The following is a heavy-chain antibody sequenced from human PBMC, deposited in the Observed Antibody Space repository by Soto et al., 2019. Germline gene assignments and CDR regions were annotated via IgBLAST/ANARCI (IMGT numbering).Heavy chain of an antibody. J-gene: IGHJ4*02. CDR3: ARELTRIADEAFDY. V-gene: IGHV3-30-3*01. Sequence: GGSLRLSCAASGFTFSSYAMHWVRQAPGKGLEWVAVISYDGSNKYYADSVKGRFTISRDNSKNTLYLQMNSLRAEDTAVYYCARELTRIADEAFDYWGQGTLVTVSS. D-gene: IGHD6-13*01. CDR2: ISYDGSNK. CDR1: GFTFSSYA.